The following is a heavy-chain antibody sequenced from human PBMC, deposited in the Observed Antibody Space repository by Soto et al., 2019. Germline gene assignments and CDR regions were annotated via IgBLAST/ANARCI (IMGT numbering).Heavy chain of an antibody. CDR2: IKQDGSEK. CDR3: ARDGVLGIAVAGTYY. D-gene: IGHD6-19*01. V-gene: IGHV3-7*01. J-gene: IGHJ4*02. CDR1: GFTFSSYW. Sequence: GGSLRLSCAASGFTFSSYWMSWVRQAPGKGLEWVANIKQDGSEKYYVDSVKGRFTISRDNAKNSLYLHMNSLRAEDTAVFYCARDGVLGIAVAGTYYWCQGSLVTVSS.